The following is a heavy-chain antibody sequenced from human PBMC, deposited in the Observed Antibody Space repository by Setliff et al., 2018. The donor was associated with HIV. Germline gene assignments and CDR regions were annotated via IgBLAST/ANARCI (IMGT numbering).Heavy chain of an antibody. V-gene: IGHV3-53*01. Sequence: PGGSLRLSCAASGFTVSSNYMSGVRQAPGKGLEWVSVIYSCGSTYYADSVKGRFTISRDNSKNTLYLQMNSLRAEDTAVYYCARAMVPDSSGYYRPPAFDIWGQGTMVTVSS. CDR3: ARAMVPDSSGYYRPPAFDI. CDR1: GFTVSSNY. J-gene: IGHJ3*02. D-gene: IGHD3-22*01. CDR2: IYSCGST.